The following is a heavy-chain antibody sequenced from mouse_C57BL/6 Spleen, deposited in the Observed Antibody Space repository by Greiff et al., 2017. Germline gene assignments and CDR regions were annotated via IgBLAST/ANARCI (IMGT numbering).Heavy chain of an antibody. J-gene: IGHJ2*01. D-gene: IGHD4-1*02. CDR2: IYPGDGDT. CDR3: ARSNWSDY. V-gene: IGHV1-82*01. Sequence: QVQLQQSGPELVKPGASVKISCKASGYAFSSSWMNWVKQRPGKGLEWIGRIYPGDGDTNYNGTFKGKATLTADKSSSTAYMQLSSLTSEDSAVYFCARSNWSDYWGQGTTLTVSS. CDR1: GYAFSSSW.